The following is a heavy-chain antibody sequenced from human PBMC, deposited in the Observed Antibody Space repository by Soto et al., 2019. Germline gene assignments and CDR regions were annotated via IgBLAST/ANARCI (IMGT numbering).Heavy chain of an antibody. CDR3: ARLIAVSGTKVGWFDP. CDR1: GGTFSSYA. Sequence: QVQLVQSGAEVKKPGSSVKVSCKASGGTFSSYAISWVRQAPGHGLEWMGGIIPIFGTANYAQKIQGRVTITADESTSTAYMERSSLRSEDTAVYYCARLIAVSGTKVGWFDPWGQGTLVTVSS. CDR2: IIPIFGTA. J-gene: IGHJ5*02. V-gene: IGHV1-69*01. D-gene: IGHD6-19*01.